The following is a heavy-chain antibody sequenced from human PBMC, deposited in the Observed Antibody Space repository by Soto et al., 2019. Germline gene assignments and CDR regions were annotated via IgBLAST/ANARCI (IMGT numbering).Heavy chain of an antibody. J-gene: IGHJ4*02. CDR3: ARSGSSTSCYDY. Sequence: EVQLVESGGGLVQPGGSLRLSCVGSGFTISDHYIDWVRQAPGKGLEWVGRIRKQANIYTTHYAASVKGRFTISRDDPKNSLFLQMNSLKTEDTAVYFCARSGSSTSCYDYWGQGTLVTVSS. CDR1: GFTISDHY. CDR2: IRKQANIYTT. D-gene: IGHD2-2*01. V-gene: IGHV3-72*01.